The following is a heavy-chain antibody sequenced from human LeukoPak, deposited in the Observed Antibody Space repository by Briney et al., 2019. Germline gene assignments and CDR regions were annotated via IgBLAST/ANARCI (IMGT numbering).Heavy chain of an antibody. V-gene: IGHV3-15*01. J-gene: IGHJ4*02. D-gene: IGHD4-23*01. CDR1: GITFSKAG. CDR2: IKSKNDDGTV. CDR3: TTDPGGNSGFDH. Sequence: GGSLRISSAAAGITFSKAGMSWGRQALGKGLECVGRIKSKNDDGTVTYAAPVKGRFAISRDDSKNTVYLQMNSLKTEDSAVYYCTTDPGGNSGFDHWGPGTLVTVSS.